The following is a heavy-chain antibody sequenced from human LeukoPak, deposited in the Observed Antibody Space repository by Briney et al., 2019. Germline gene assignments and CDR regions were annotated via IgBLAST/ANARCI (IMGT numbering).Heavy chain of an antibody. CDR3: VRDSRYGSGWFEDGLDF. Sequence: SEILSLTCTVSGDSVRSYYWSWIRQPLGQGLEWLGHINDRGSANYNPSLQSRVTISIDTSKNQFSLKVNSVTAADTAVYYCVRDSRYGSGWFEDGLDFWGQGTTVTVSS. V-gene: IGHV4-59*02. CDR2: INDRGSA. CDR1: GDSVRSYY. J-gene: IGHJ6*02. D-gene: IGHD6-13*01.